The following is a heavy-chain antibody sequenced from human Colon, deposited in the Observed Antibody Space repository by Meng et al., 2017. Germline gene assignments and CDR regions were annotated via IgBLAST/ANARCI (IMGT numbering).Heavy chain of an antibody. J-gene: IGHJ4*02. D-gene: IGHD3-10*01. V-gene: IGHV3-7*01. Sequence: GESLKIPCAASGFIFSGYWMNWIRQAPGKGLEWVANINPDGTSELHVDSVKGRFTISRDNSKNSLDLQLNSLRVEDTAIYYCVRHGGSGDYWGQGTQVTVSS. CDR3: VRHGGSGDY. CDR1: GFIFSGYW. CDR2: INPDGTSE.